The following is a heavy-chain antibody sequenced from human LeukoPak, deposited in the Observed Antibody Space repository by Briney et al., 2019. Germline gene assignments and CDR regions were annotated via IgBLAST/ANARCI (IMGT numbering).Heavy chain of an antibody. V-gene: IGHV3-21*01. J-gene: IGHJ4*02. CDR2: ISSSSSYI. CDR1: GFTFSSYS. CDR3: ARDRARGWLRDGGTVGYFDY. D-gene: IGHD4-23*01. Sequence: PGGSLRLSCEASGFTFSSYSMNWVRQAPGKGLEWVSSISSSSSYIYYADSVKGRFTISRDNAKNSLYLQMNSLRAEDTAVYYCARDRARGWLRDGGTVGYFDYWGQGTLVTVSS.